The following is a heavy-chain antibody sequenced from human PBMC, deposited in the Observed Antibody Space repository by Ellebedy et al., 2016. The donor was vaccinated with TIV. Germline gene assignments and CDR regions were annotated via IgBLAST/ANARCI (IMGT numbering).Heavy chain of an antibody. Sequence: GGSLRLSCAASGFTFDDYAMHWVRQAPGKGLEWVSGISWNSGSIGYADSVKGRFTISRDNAKNSLYLQMNSLRAEDTALYYCAKVRYSSSWYDSWFDPWGQGTLVTVSS. CDR1: GFTFDDYA. D-gene: IGHD6-13*01. CDR2: ISWNSGSI. CDR3: AKVRYSSSWYDSWFDP. V-gene: IGHV3-9*01. J-gene: IGHJ5*02.